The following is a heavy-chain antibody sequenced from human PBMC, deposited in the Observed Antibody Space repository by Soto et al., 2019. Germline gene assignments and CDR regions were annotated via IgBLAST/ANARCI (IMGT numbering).Heavy chain of an antibody. Sequence: PGGSLRLSCAASGFTFNIYAMSWVRQAPGKGLEWVSAISGSGGGTYYADSVEGRFTISRDNSNNTLYLQMNSLRAEDTAVYYCVRYYIGLGVDHCGLGTLVTVPS. CDR2: ISGSGGGT. CDR3: VRYYIGLGVDH. CDR1: GFTFNIYA. J-gene: IGHJ4*02. D-gene: IGHD1-26*01. V-gene: IGHV3-23*01.